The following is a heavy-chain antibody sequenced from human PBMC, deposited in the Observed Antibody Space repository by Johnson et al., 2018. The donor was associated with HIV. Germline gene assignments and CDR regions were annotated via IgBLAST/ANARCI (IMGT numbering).Heavy chain of an antibody. CDR1: GFTFSSYA. V-gene: IGHV3-30*04. Sequence: QEKLVESGGGVVQPGRSLRLSCAASGFTFSSYAMHWVRQAPGKGLEWVAVISYDGSNKYYADSVKGRFTISRDNAKNSLYLQMNSLRAEDTAVYYCVSREWELHAFDIWGQGTMVTVSS. CDR3: VSREWELHAFDI. D-gene: IGHD1-26*01. J-gene: IGHJ3*02. CDR2: ISYDGSNK.